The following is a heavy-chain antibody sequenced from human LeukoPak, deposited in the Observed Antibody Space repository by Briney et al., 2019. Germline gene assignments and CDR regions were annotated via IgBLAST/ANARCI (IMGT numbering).Heavy chain of an antibody. CDR3: ARGRRDGYRLYYTDV. CDR2: IYYSGST. CDR1: GGSISSSSYY. V-gene: IGHV4-39*01. J-gene: IGHJ6*03. D-gene: IGHD5-24*01. Sequence: PSETLSLTCTVSGGSISSSSYYWGWIRQPPGKGLEWIGSIYYSGSTYYNPSLKSRVTISVDTSKNQFSLKLSSVTAADTALYYCARGRRDGYRLYYTDVWGKGTTVTISS.